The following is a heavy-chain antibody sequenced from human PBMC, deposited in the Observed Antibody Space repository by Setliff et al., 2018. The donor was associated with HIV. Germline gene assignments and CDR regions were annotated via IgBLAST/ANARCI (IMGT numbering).Heavy chain of an antibody. D-gene: IGHD3-22*01. Sequence: SETLSLTCAVSGGSTSSSNWWSWVRQSPGKGLEWIGEIFHSGNTNYNPSLKSRVTISIDKSKKQFSLKVTSVTAADTAVYYCARVYDSTGYYFDFWGQGTLVTVSS. CDR1: GGSTSSSNW. CDR3: ARVYDSTGYYFDF. V-gene: IGHV4-4*02. CDR2: IFHSGNT. J-gene: IGHJ4*02.